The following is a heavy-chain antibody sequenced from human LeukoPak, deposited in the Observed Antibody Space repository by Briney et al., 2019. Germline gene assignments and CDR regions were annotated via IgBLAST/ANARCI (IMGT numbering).Heavy chain of an antibody. V-gene: IGHV3-30*02. CDR3: AKALDYDSSGYYYFHYYYYMDV. D-gene: IGHD3-22*01. J-gene: IGHJ6*03. CDR1: GFTFSSYG. Sequence: GGSLRLSCAASGFTFSSYGMHWVRQAPGKGLEWVAFIAYDGSNKYYADSVKGRFTISRDNSKNTMFLQMNSLRAEDTAVYYCAKALDYDSSGYYYFHYYYYMDVWGKGTTVTISS. CDR2: IAYDGSNK.